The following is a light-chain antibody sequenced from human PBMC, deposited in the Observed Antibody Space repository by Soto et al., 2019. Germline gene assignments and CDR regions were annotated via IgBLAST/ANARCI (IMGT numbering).Light chain of an antibody. V-gene: IGLV2-14*01. CDR3: SSYAGSNIYVV. J-gene: IGLJ3*02. CDR2: EVT. CDR1: SGDIGSYNR. Sequence: QSVLTQPASVSGSPGQSITISCTGTSGDIGSYNRVSWYQQHPGKAPKLIIYEVTDRPSGVSNRFSGSKSGNTASLTISGLQAEDEAEYYCSSYAGSNIYVVFGGGTKLTVL.